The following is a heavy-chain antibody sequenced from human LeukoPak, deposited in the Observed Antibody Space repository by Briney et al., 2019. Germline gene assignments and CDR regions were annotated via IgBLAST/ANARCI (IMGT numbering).Heavy chain of an antibody. CDR2: INHSGST. J-gene: IGHJ6*02. CDR3: ARTSNYDSSGYFMLYYYGMDV. D-gene: IGHD3-22*01. CDR1: GGSFSGYY. V-gene: IGHV4-34*01. Sequence: SETLSLTCAVYGGSFSGYYWSWIRQPPGKGLEWIGEINHSGSTNYNPSLKSRVTISVDTSKNQFSLKLSSVTAADTAVYYCARTSNYDSSGYFMLYYYGMDVWSQGTTVTVSS.